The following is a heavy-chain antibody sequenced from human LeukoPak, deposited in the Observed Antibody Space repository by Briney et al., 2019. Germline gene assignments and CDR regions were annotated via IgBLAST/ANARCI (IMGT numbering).Heavy chain of an antibody. CDR1: GFFFSSYY. Sequence: PGGSLRLSCAASGFFFSSYYMNWVRQAPGKGLEWVSSISNDDTYIYYADSVKGRFTISRDNAKNSLYLQMKSLRAEDTAVYYCARVYLERLTAGYFDHWGQGTWVTVSP. J-gene: IGHJ4*02. CDR3: ARVYLERLTAGYFDH. CDR2: ISNDDTYI. V-gene: IGHV3-21*01. D-gene: IGHD2-8*01.